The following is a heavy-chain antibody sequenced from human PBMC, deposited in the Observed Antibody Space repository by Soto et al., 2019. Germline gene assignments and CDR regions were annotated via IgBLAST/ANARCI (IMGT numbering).Heavy chain of an antibody. V-gene: IGHV4-59*08. J-gene: IGHJ4*02. CDR2: IYYRGSA. Sequence: SETLSLTCTVSGGSISSYYWSWNRQPPGKGLEWIGNIYYRGSANYNPSLQTRVTISLDKSKSQFSLKLNSVTAADSAVYFCARLEGLATISYYFDFWGPGALVTVSS. CDR3: ARLEGLATISYYFDF. CDR1: GGSISSYY. D-gene: IGHD3-9*01.